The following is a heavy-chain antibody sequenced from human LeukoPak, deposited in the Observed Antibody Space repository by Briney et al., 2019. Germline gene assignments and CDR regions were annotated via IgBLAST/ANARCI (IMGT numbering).Heavy chain of an antibody. V-gene: IGHV4-61*02. CDR2: IYTSGST. D-gene: IGHD2-2*01. CDR3: ARVYCSSTSCWFDP. CDR1: GGSISSGGYY. Sequence: QVQLQESGPGLVKPSQTLSLTCTVSGGSISSGGYYWSWIRQPAGKGLERVGRIYTSGSTNYNPSLKSRVTISVDTSKNQFSLKLSSVTAADTAVYYCARVYCSSTSCWFDPWGQGTLVTVSS. J-gene: IGHJ5*02.